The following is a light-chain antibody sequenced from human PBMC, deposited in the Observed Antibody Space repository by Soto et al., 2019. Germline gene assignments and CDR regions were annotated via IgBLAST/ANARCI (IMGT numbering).Light chain of an antibody. V-gene: IGKV1-39*01. J-gene: IGKJ5*01. CDR2: AAS. Sequence: DIQMTHSPSTLSASVLYIVTITCRASQSVSIWLAWFQQKPGKAPKLLIYAASSLQSGVPSRFSGSGSGTDFTLTISSLQPEDFATYYCQKSYSTPINFGQGTRLEIK. CDR1: QSVSIW. CDR3: QKSYSTPIN.